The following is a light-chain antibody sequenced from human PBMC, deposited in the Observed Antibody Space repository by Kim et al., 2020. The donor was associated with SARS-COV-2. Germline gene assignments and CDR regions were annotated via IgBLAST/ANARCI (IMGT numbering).Light chain of an antibody. CDR3: QQYDKWPRT. CDR1: QGVSCN. J-gene: IGKJ1*01. Sequence: VAPGERATLSCTASQGVSCNLAWYQQKPGQAPRLLISAASTRATGIPVRFSGGGSGTDFTLTISSLQSEDFAVYYCQQYDKWPRTFGQGTKVDIK. CDR2: AAS. V-gene: IGKV3-15*01.